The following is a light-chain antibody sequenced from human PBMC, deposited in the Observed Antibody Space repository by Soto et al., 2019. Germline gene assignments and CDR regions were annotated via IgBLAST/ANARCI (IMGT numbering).Light chain of an antibody. CDR2: AAS. CDR3: QQYNNWPRT. V-gene: IGKV3-15*01. CDR1: QGVRSN. Sequence: EIVMTQSPATLSVSPGEWATLSCRASQGVRSNLAWYQQRPGQAPRLLIYAASTRATGIPARFSGSGSGTEFTLTIDSLQSEDFAVYYCQQYNNWPRTFGQGTKVEIK. J-gene: IGKJ1*01.